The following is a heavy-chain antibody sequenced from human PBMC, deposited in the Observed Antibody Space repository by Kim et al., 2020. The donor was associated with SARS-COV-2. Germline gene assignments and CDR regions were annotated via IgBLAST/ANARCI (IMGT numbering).Heavy chain of an antibody. D-gene: IGHD2-21*01. CDR3: TTDYERIGGLCDGETCYAASL. CDR2: IRSKADGGTA. Sequence: GGSLRLSCAASGFTFTKVWLSWVRQAPGKGLEWVGRIRSKADGGTADYAAPVKGRFTISRDDSKNTLYLQMNGLRAEDTAFYHCTTDYERIGGLCDGETCYAASLGGQGTLVTVSS. J-gene: IGHJ4*02. V-gene: IGHV3-15*01. CDR1: GFTFTKVW.